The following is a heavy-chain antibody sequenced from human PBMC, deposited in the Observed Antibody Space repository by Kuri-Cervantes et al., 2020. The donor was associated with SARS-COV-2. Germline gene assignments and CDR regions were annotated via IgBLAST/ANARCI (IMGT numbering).Heavy chain of an antibody. D-gene: IGHD7-27*01. V-gene: IGHV4-39*01. J-gene: IGHJ4*02. Sequence: GSLRLSCTFSGGSISSSRYYWGWIRQPPGKGLEWIGSISYSGSTYYNPSLTIRVTISVDTSKNQFSLKLSSVTAADTAVYYGAMRSGDFDYWVQGTLVTVSS. CDR1: GGSISSSRYY. CDR2: ISYSGST. CDR3: AMRSGDFDY.